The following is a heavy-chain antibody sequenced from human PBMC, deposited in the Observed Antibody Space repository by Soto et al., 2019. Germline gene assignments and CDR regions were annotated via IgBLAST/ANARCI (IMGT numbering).Heavy chain of an antibody. J-gene: IGHJ3*01. CDR3: ARPQRTAGTDEFDV. CDR1: GYTFTRYW. CDR2: IYPGDSDT. Sequence: GESLKISCNGFGYTFTRYWIGWVRQMPGKGLDWMGIIYPGDSDTRYSPSFQGQVTISADKSTSTAYLQWSSLKASDTAMYYCARPQRTAGTDEFDVWGQGTMVTVSS. V-gene: IGHV5-51*01. D-gene: IGHD1-1*01.